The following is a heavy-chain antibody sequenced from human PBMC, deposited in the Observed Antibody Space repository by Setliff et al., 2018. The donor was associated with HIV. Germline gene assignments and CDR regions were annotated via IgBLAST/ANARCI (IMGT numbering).Heavy chain of an antibody. CDR2: IYTTGST. Sequence: PSETISLTCTVSGNSLRSGSYYWTWIRQHAGKGLEWIGHIYTTGSTNYNPSLKSRVTISLDTSKNQFSLKLSSVTAADTDVYYCARGKYCTDGVCSKPRSAVMDVWGQGTTVS. CDR1: GNSLRSGSYY. J-gene: IGHJ6*02. D-gene: IGHD2-8*01. CDR3: ARGKYCTDGVCSKPRSAVMDV. V-gene: IGHV4-61*09.